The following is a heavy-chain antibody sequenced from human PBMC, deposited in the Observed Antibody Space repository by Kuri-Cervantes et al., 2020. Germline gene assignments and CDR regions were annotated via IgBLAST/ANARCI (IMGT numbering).Heavy chain of an antibody. CDR2: INHSGST. CDR3: ARGNLVCSGGSCYSGPVDY. J-gene: IGHJ4*02. V-gene: IGHV4-34*01. CDR1: GGSFSGYY. Sequence: SQTLSLTCAVYGGSFSGYYWSWIRQPPGKGLEWIGEINHSGSTNYNPSLKSRVTISVDTSKNQFSLKLSSVTAADTAVYYCARGNLVCSGGSCYSGPVDYWGQGTLVTVSS. D-gene: IGHD2-15*01.